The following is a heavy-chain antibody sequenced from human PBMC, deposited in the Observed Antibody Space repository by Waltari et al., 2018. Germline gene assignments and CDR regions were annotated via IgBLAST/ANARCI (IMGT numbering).Heavy chain of an antibody. CDR3: TRENYNNPEI. J-gene: IGHJ4*02. D-gene: IGHD1-20*01. Sequence: EVHLVESGGGLVQPGRSLRLSCAASGFIFGDYAMIWVRQAPGRGLEWVGFIMAKAYGGTPEYAASVKGRFTISRDDSEGIAYLQMNSLKTEDTAVYHCTRENYNNPEIWGQGILVTVSS. CDR1: GFIFGDYA. V-gene: IGHV3-49*04. CDR2: IMAKAYGGTP.